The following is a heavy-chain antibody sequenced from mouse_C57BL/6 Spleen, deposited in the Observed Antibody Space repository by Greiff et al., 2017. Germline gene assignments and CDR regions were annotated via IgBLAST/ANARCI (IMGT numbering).Heavy chain of an antibody. CDR2: INPNNGGT. V-gene: IGHV1-26*01. Sequence: VQLKQSGPELVKPGASVKISCKASGYTFTDYYMNWVKQSHGKSLEWIGDINPNNGGTSYNQKFKGKATLTVDKSSSTAYMELRSLTSEDSAVYYWARSTMVTTGGRYFDVWGTGTTVTVSS. J-gene: IGHJ1*03. CDR3: ARSTMVTTGGRYFDV. D-gene: IGHD2-2*01. CDR1: GYTFTDYY.